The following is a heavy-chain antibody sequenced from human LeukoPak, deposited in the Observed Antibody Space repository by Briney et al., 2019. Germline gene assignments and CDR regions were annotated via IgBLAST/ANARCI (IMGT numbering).Heavy chain of an antibody. D-gene: IGHD3-9*01. V-gene: IGHV4-34*01. CDR2: INHSGST. CDR3: AREALDILTGYPLDY. J-gene: IGHJ4*02. Sequence: SETLSLTCAVYGGSFSGYYWSWIRQPPGKGLEWIGEINHSGSTNYNPSLKSRVTISVDTSKNQFSPKLSSVTAADTAVYYCAREALDILTGYPLDYWGQGTLVTVSS. CDR1: GGSFSGYY.